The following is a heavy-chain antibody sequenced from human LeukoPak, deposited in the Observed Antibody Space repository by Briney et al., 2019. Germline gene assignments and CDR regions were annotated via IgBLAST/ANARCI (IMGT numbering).Heavy chain of an antibody. V-gene: IGHV4-4*02. Sequence: SETLSLTCAVSGGSISSSNWWSWVRQPPGKGLEWIGEIYHSGSTNYNPSLKSRVTISVDKSKNQFSLKLSSVTAAGTAVCYCARVRAAAGTRGGYNWFDPWGQGTLVTVSS. CDR1: GGSISSSNW. D-gene: IGHD6-13*01. CDR3: ARVRAAAGTRGGYNWFDP. CDR2: IYHSGST. J-gene: IGHJ5*02.